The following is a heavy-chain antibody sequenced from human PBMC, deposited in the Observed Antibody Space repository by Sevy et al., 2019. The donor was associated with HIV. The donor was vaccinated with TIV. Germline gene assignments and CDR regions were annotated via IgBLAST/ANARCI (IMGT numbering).Heavy chain of an antibody. CDR3: ARDSSSSFSRYFYYYYMDV. D-gene: IGHD6-6*01. V-gene: IGHV1-46*03. CDR2: INPSGGST. J-gene: IGHJ6*03. CDR1: GYTFTSYY. Sequence: GSVKVSCKASGYTFTSYYMHWVRQAPGQGLEWMGIINPSGGSTSYAQKFQGRVTMTRDTSTSTVYMELSSLRSEDTAVYYCARDSSSSFSRYFYYYYMDVWGKGTTVTVSS.